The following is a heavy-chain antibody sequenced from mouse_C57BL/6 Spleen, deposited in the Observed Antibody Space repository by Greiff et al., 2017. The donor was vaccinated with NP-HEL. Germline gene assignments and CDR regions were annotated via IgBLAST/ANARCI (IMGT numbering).Heavy chain of an antibody. J-gene: IGHJ4*01. Sequence: DVQLQESGPGLVKPSQSLSLTCSVTGYSITSGYYWNWIRQFPGNKLEWMGYISYDGSNNYNPSLKNRISITRDTSKNQFFLKLNSVTTEDTATYYCARGGISGDFYAMDYWGQGTSVTVSS. V-gene: IGHV3-6*01. CDR2: ISYDGSN. CDR1: GYSITSGYY. D-gene: IGHD3-3*01. CDR3: ARGGISGDFYAMDY.